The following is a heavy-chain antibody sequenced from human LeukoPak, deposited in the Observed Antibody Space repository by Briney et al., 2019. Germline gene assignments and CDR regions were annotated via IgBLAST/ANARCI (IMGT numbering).Heavy chain of an antibody. Sequence: PSETLSLTCTVSGGSISSYYWSWIRQPPRKGLQWIGYIYYSGSTNHSPSLKSRVTISVDTSKNQVSLKLSSVTAADTAVYYCARVFDAFDIWGQGTMVTVSS. CDR2: IYYSGST. J-gene: IGHJ3*02. CDR3: ARVFDAFDI. CDR1: GGSISSYY. V-gene: IGHV4-59*01.